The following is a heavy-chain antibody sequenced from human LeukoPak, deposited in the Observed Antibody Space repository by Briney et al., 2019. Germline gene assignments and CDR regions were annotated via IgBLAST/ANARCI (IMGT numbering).Heavy chain of an antibody. CDR2: INHIRST. D-gene: IGHD1-1*01. CDR3: ARVGNWNDLEY. J-gene: IGHJ4*02. Sequence: GSLRLSCAASGFTFISYAMSWIRQSPGKGLEWIGDINHIRSTNYNPSLKSRLIILVDTSNNDFSLKLSSVTAADTAVYYCARVGNWNDLEYWGERILVTVSS. CDR1: GFTFISYA. V-gene: IGHV4-59*01.